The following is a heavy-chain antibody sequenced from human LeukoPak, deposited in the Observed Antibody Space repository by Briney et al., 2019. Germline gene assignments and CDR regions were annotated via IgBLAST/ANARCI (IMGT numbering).Heavy chain of an antibody. CDR2: IYYSGST. J-gene: IGHJ5*02. CDR3: ARSMVRGVTGRDWFDP. V-gene: IGHV4-30-4*08. CDR1: GGSISSYY. Sequence: PSETLSLTCTVSGGSISSYYWSWIRQPPGKGLEWIGYIYYSGSTYYNPSLKSRVTISVDTSKNQFSLKLSSVTAADTAVYYCARSMVRGVTGRDWFDPWGQGTLVTVSS. D-gene: IGHD3-10*01.